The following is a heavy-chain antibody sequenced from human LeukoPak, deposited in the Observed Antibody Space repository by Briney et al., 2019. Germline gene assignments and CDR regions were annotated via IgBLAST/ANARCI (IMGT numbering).Heavy chain of an antibody. CDR2: IYSGGST. V-gene: IGHV3-66*02. J-gene: IGHJ5*02. Sequence: GGSLRLSCAASGFTFSDYYMSWVRQAPGKGLEWVSVIYSGGSTYYADSVKGRFTISRDNSKNTLYLQMNSLRAEDTAVYYCARDSYSSGWSWGQGTLVTVSS. CDR3: ARDSYSSGWS. D-gene: IGHD6-19*01. CDR1: GFTFSDYY.